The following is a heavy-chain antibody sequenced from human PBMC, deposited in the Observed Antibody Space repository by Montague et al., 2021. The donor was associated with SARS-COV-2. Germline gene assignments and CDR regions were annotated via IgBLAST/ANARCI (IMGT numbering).Heavy chain of an antibody. V-gene: IGHV4-59*01. CDR2: IYYSGST. CDR3: ASHKGDGSLYGMDV. J-gene: IGHJ6*02. CDR1: GGSISSYY. D-gene: IGHD5-24*01. Sequence: ETLSLTCTVSGGSISSYYWSWIRQSPGKGLEWIGYIYYSGSTNYNPSLKSRVTISVDTSKNQFSLKLSSVTAADTAVYYCASHKGDGSLYGMDVWGQGTTVTVSS.